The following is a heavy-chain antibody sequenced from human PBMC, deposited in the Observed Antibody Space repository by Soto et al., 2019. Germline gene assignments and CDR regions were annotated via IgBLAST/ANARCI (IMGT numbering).Heavy chain of an antibody. Sequence: GASVKVSCKASGYTFTGYYMHWVRQAPGQGLEWMGWINPNSGGTNYAQKFQGRVTMTRDTSISTAYMELSRLRSDDTAVYYCARAPRFLDWLLYFHYFDYWGQGTLVTVSS. V-gene: IGHV1-2*02. CDR1: GYTFTGYY. D-gene: IGHD3-3*01. CDR2: INPNSGGT. CDR3: ARAPRFLDWLLYFHYFDY. J-gene: IGHJ4*02.